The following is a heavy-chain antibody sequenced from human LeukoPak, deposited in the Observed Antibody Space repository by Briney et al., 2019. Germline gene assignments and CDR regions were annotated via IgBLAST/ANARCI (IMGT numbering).Heavy chain of an antibody. D-gene: IGHD6-6*01. CDR1: GGSISSYY. J-gene: IGHJ4*02. CDR3: ARGQRIAALAIDY. Sequence: KPSETLSLTCTVSGGSISSYYWSWIRQPPGKALEWIGYIYYSGSTNYNPSLKSRVTISVDTSKNQFSLKLSSVTAADTAVYYCARGQRIAALAIDYWGQGTLVTVSS. CDR2: IYYSGST. V-gene: IGHV4-59*01.